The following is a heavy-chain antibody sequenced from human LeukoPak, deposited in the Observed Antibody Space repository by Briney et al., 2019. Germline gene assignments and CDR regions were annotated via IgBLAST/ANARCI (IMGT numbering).Heavy chain of an antibody. Sequence: GASVKVSCKASGGTFSSYAISWVRQAPGQGLEWMGGIIPIFGTANYAQKFQGRVTITADESTSTAYMELSSLRSEDTAVYYCARSSRGGSLLGNFDYWGQGTLVTVSS. D-gene: IGHD5-24*01. CDR2: IIPIFGTA. CDR1: GGTFSSYA. CDR3: ARSSRGGSLLGNFDY. J-gene: IGHJ4*02. V-gene: IGHV1-69*13.